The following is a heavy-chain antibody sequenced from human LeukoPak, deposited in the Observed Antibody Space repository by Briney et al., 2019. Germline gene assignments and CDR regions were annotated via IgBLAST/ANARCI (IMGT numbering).Heavy chain of an antibody. Sequence: GGSLRLSCAASGFTFSSYAMHWVRQAPGKGLEYVSAISSNGGSTYYANSVKGRFTISRDNSKNTLYLQMGSLRAEDMAVYYCARESAPIIAAAGKAYFDYWGQGTLVTVSS. CDR3: ARESAPIIAAAGKAYFDY. CDR2: ISSNGGST. CDR1: GFTFSSYA. V-gene: IGHV3-64*01. D-gene: IGHD6-13*01. J-gene: IGHJ4*02.